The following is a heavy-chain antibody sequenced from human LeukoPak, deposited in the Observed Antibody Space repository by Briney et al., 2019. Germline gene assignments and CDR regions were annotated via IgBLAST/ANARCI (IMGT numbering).Heavy chain of an antibody. V-gene: IGHV4-38-2*01. CDR2: IYHSGST. J-gene: IGHJ3*02. Sequence: SETLSLTCAVSGYSISSGYYWGWIRQPPGKGLEWIGSIYHSGSTYYNPSLKSRVTISVDTSKNQFSLKLGSVTAADTAVYHCARHYYDSSGPAFDIWGQGTMVTVSS. D-gene: IGHD3-22*01. CDR3: ARHYYDSSGPAFDI. CDR1: GYSISSGYY.